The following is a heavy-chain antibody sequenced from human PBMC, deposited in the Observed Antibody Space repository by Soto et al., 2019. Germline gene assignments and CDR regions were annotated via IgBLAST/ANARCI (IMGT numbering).Heavy chain of an antibody. CDR1: GFTFTSSA. V-gene: IGHV1-58*02. D-gene: IGHD5-18*01. CDR3: ARDVYSYGPALYYYYYYGMDV. J-gene: IGHJ6*02. CDR2: IVVGSGNT. Sequence: GASVKVSCKASGFTFTSSAMQWVRQARGQRLEWIGWIVVGSGNTNYAQKFQERVTITRDISTSTAYMELSSLRSEDTAVYYCARDVYSYGPALYYYYYYGMDVWGQGTTVTVSS.